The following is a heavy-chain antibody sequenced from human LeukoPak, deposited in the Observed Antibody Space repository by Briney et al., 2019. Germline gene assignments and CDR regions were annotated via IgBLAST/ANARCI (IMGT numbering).Heavy chain of an antibody. CDR3: ANFEGSSQAFHI. D-gene: IGHD6-13*01. CDR2: ILYDGSKK. CDR1: GFTFTNYG. J-gene: IGHJ3*02. Sequence: GKSLRLSCVASGFTFTNYGMHWVRQAPGKGLEWVAAILYDGSKKYYADSVKGRFSIYRDNSNYTLYLQMNSLRAEDTAVYYCANFEGSSQAFHIWGQGTLVTVSS. V-gene: IGHV3-30*18.